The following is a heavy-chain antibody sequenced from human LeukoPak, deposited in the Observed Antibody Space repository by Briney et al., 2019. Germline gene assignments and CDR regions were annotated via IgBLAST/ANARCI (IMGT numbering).Heavy chain of an antibody. J-gene: IGHJ1*01. CDR2: ISYDGSKK. D-gene: IGHD1-26*01. CDR1: GFTFSSYE. V-gene: IGHV3-30*18. CDR3: AKDQDSGKYYVRHFQH. Sequence: PGGSLRLSCAAAGFTFSSYEMNWVRQAPGKGLEWVAVISYDGSKKFYADSVKGRFTISRDNSKNTLSLQMDSLRAEDTAVYYCAKDQDSGKYYVRHFQHWGQGTLVTVSS.